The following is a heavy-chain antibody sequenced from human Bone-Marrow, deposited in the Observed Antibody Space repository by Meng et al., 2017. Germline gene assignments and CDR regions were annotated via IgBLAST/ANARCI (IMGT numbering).Heavy chain of an antibody. J-gene: IGHJ4*02. V-gene: IGHV3-33*01. CDR3: ARDSTTVTTSY. Sequence: GESLKISCAASGFTFSSYGMHWVRQAPGKGLEWVAVIWYDGSNKYYADSVKGRFTISRDNSKNTLYLQMNSLRAEDTAVYYCARDSTTVTTSYWGQGTLVTVSS. D-gene: IGHD4-17*01. CDR2: IWYDGSNK. CDR1: GFTFSSYG.